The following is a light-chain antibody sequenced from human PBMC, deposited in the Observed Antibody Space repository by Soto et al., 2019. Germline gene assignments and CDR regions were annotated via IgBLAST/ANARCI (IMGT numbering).Light chain of an antibody. V-gene: IGKV1-12*01. Sequence: DIQMTQSPSSVCASVGDSVTISCRASQGVSDWVAWYQQKPGTAPKLLIDGASSLQRGVPSRFSGSGSETDFTLTISSLQPEDSATYYCQQTNTFPLTFGGGTKVEIK. CDR1: QGVSDW. J-gene: IGKJ4*01. CDR3: QQTNTFPLT. CDR2: GAS.